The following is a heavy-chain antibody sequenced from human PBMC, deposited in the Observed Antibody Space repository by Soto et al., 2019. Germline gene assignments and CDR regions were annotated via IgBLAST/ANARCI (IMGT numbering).Heavy chain of an antibody. Sequence: GGSLRLSXAASGFTFSSYSMNWVRQAPGKGLEWVSSISSSSSYIYYADSVKGRFNISRDNAKNSLYLQMNSLRAEDTAVYYCARDDSGYYDSSGYVYYFDYWGQGTLVTVSS. J-gene: IGHJ4*02. CDR2: ISSSSSYI. CDR1: GFTFSSYS. D-gene: IGHD3-22*01. CDR3: ARDDSGYYDSSGYVYYFDY. V-gene: IGHV3-21*01.